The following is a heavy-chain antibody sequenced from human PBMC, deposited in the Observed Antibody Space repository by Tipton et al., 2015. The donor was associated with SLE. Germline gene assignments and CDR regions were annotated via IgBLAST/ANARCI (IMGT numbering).Heavy chain of an antibody. Sequence: TLSLTCTVSGGSISSYYWTWIRQPPGKGLEWIGYIYYSGSTNYNPSLKSRVTISVDTSKNQFSLKLSSVTAADTAVYYCARGDWYFDLWGRGTLVTVSS. CDR1: GGSISSYY. V-gene: IGHV4-59*01. J-gene: IGHJ2*01. CDR2: IYYSGST. CDR3: ARGDWYFDL.